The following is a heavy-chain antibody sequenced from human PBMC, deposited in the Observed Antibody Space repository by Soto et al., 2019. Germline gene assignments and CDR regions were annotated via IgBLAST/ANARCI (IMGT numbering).Heavy chain of an antibody. D-gene: IGHD2-2*01. CDR2: ISSSGSTI. J-gene: IGHJ6*02. CDR3: ARDKGRVVRKDYYGMDV. Sequence: GGSLRLSCAASGFTFSSYEMNWVRQAPGKGLEWVSYISSSGSTIYYADSVKGRFTISRDNAKNSLYLQMNSLRAEDTAVYYCARDKGRVVRKDYYGMDVWGQGTTVTVSS. CDR1: GFTFSSYE. V-gene: IGHV3-48*03.